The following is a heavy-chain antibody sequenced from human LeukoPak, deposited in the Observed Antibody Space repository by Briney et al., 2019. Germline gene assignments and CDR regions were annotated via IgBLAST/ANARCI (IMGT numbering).Heavy chain of an antibody. CDR2: ISSSSSYI. V-gene: IGHV3-21*01. J-gene: IGHJ4*02. CDR1: GFTFSSYG. D-gene: IGHD3-10*01. Sequence: GGSLRLSCAASGFTFSSYGMNWVRQAPGKGLEWVSYISSSSSYIYYADSVKGRFTISRDNAKNSLYLQLNSLRAEDTAVYYCARDRVTMIRGVTALDYWGQGTLATASS. CDR3: ARDRVTMIRGVTALDY.